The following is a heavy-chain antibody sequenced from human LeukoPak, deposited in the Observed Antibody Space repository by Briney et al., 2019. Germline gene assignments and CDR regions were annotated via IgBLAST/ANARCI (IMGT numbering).Heavy chain of an antibody. Sequence: KDSGPTLVKPTQTLTLPCTFSGFSLSTSGVGVGWIRQPPGKALEWLALIYWNDDKRYSPSLKSRLTITKDTSKNQVVLTMTNMDPVDTATYYCAQIVPYYYDSSGYYYYFDYWGQGTLVTVSS. V-gene: IGHV2-5*01. J-gene: IGHJ4*02. CDR1: GFSLSTSGVG. CDR2: IYWNDDK. D-gene: IGHD3-22*01. CDR3: AQIVPYYYDSSGYYYYFDY.